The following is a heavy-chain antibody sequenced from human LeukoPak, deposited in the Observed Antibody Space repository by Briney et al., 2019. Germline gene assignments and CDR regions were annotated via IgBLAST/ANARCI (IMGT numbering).Heavy chain of an antibody. D-gene: IGHD3-16*01. J-gene: IGHJ4*02. CDR1: GYTFTNYG. CDR3: ARVRDDGGIGEDY. Sequence: ASVKVSCKASGYTFTNYGISWVRQAPGQGLECMGWISAYNGNTNYAQRFQGRVTMTTYTSTITAYMELRSLRSDDTAVYYCARVRDDGGIGEDYWGQGTLVTVSS. V-gene: IGHV1-18*01. CDR2: ISAYNGNT.